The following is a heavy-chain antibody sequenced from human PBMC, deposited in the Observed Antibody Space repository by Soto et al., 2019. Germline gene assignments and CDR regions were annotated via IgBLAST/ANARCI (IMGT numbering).Heavy chain of an antibody. CDR2: FDPEDGET. D-gene: IGHD1-1*01. CDR3: GVTRNGQWNDAFDI. Sequence: SVKVSCKVSGYTLTELCMHWVRQAPGKGLEWMGGFDPEDGETIYAQKFQGRVTMTEDTSTDTAYMELSSLRSEDKAVYYCGVTRNGQWNDAFDIWAQGTMVTVSS. J-gene: IGHJ3*02. CDR1: GYTLTELC. V-gene: IGHV1-24*01.